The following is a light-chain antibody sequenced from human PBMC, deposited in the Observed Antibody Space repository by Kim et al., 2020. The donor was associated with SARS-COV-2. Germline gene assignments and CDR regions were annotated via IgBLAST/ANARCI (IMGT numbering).Light chain of an antibody. Sequence: QPVLTQSPSASASLGASVKLTCTLSSGHSRNAIAWHQQQPERGPRYLMKLNSDGSHTKGDGIPDRFSGSSSGAVRYLTISSLQSEDEADYYCQTWDTGIHGFGGGTQLTVL. CDR1: SGHSRNA. V-gene: IGLV4-69*01. J-gene: IGLJ3*02. CDR2: LNSDGSH. CDR3: QTWDTGIHG.